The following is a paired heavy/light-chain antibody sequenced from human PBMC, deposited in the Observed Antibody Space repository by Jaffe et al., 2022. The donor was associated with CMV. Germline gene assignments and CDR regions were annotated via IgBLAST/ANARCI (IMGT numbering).Light chain of an antibody. CDR3: QSYDTSLSGFYV. Sequence: QSVLTQPPSVSGAPGQRVTISCTGSSSNIGARYDVHWYQQLPGAAPKLLIYGDNSRPSGVPDRFSGSKSGTSASLAITGLQAEDEADYYCQSYDTSLSGFYVFGTGTKVTVL. V-gene: IGLV1-40*01. CDR1: SSNIGARYD. J-gene: IGLJ1*01. CDR2: GDN.
Heavy chain of an antibody. CDR1: GFPFNSYA. CDR2: ISATGDKT. CDR3: VKDRPYDILAGYYLYFDF. D-gene: IGHD3-9*01. J-gene: IGHJ4*02. V-gene: IGHV3-23*01. Sequence: EVQLLESGGGLVEPGGSLRLSCAASGFPFNSYAMTWVRQVPGKGLDWVSSISATGDKTYYADSVKGRFTVSRDKSKSTMYLHMTSLRAEDAALYYCVKDRPYDILAGYYLYFDFWGQGTLVTVSS.